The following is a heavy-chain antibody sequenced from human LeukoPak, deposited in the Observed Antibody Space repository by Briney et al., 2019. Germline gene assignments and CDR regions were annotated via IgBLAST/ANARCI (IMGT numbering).Heavy chain of an antibody. Sequence: PGGSLRLSCAASGFTFSNYWMNWVRQAPGKGLEWVANIKEDGSEKYYVDSVKGRFTISRDNAKNSLYLQMDSLRAEDTAVYYCARDSQHLNFDHWGQGTLATVSS. D-gene: IGHD3-3*02. CDR2: IKEDGSEK. CDR3: ARDSQHLNFDH. CDR1: GFTFSNYW. V-gene: IGHV3-7*04. J-gene: IGHJ4*02.